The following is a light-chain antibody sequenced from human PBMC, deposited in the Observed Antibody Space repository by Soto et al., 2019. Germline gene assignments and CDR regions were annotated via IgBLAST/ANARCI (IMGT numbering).Light chain of an antibody. Sequence: QSVLTQPASVSGSPGQSITISCTGTSSDVGGYNYVSWYQQHPGKAPKFMIYEVSNRPSGVSNRFSGSKSGNTASLTISGLQAEDEADYYCSSYAGRSPVVFGGGTKLTVL. V-gene: IGLV2-14*01. CDR1: SSDVGGYNY. J-gene: IGLJ3*02. CDR2: EVS. CDR3: SSYAGRSPVV.